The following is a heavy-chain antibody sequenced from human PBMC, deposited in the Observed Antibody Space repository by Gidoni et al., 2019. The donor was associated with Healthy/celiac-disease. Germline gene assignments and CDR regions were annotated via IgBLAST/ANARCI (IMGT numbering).Heavy chain of an antibody. CDR1: GDRVSSNSAA. Sequence: VQLHQSGPGLVKPSQTLSLTCAISGDRVSSNSAALNCIRQSPSRGLEWLGRTYYRSKWYNDYAVYVKSRITINPDTSKNQFSLQLNSVTPEDTAVYYWARGSPIAVAATILVMRAGDAFDIWGQGTRVTVSS. V-gene: IGHV6-1*01. CDR2: TYYRSKWYN. CDR3: ARGSPIAVAATILVMRAGDAFDI. J-gene: IGHJ3*02. D-gene: IGHD6-19*01.